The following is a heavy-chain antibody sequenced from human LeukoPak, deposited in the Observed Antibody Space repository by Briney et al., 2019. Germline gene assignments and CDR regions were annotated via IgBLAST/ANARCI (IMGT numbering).Heavy chain of an antibody. V-gene: IGHV3-30*02. Sequence: GGSLRLSCAASGFTFSSYSMHWVRQAPGKGLEWVAFIRYDGSKKKYADSVKGRFTISGDNSKNTLYLLMNSLRPEDTALYYCANDQGRDYFDYWGQGTLVTVSS. CDR1: GFTFSSYS. J-gene: IGHJ4*02. CDR3: ANDQGRDYFDY. CDR2: IRYDGSKK.